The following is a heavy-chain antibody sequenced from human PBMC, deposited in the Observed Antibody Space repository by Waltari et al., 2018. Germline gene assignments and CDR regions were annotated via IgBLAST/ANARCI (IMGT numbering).Heavy chain of an antibody. Sequence: QVQLQESGPGLVKPSQTLSLTCTVSGGSISSGSYYWSWIRQPAGKGLEWIGRIYTSGSTNYNPSLKSRVTISVDTSKNQFSLKLSSVTAADTAVYYCARVGTTVTTFGNYYYYMDVWGKGTTVTVSS. CDR1: GGSISSGSYY. CDR3: ARVGTTVTTFGNYYYYMDV. V-gene: IGHV4-61*02. D-gene: IGHD4-17*01. CDR2: IYTSGST. J-gene: IGHJ6*03.